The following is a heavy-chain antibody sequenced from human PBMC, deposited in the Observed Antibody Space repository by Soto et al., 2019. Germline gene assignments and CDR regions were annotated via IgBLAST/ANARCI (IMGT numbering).Heavy chain of an antibody. V-gene: IGHV3-23*01. CDR1: GFTFSSYG. Sequence: GSLRLSCAASGFTFSSYGMTWVRQAPGKGLEWVSFSSATGAGTYYADSVKGRFTISRDNSKNTLYLQMTSLRADDTAVYYCAKDRRAGGNYGFYSDFWGQGALVTVSS. D-gene: IGHD1-7*01. J-gene: IGHJ4*02. CDR3: AKDRRAGGNYGFYSDF. CDR2: SSATGAGT.